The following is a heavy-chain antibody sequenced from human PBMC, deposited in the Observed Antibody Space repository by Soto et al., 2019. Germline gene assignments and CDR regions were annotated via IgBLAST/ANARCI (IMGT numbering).Heavy chain of an antibody. Sequence: ESGGGLVQPGGSLRVSCAASGFSFRSYAMNWVRQAPGKGLEWVSYISVGSGSIFYADSVKGRFTISRDDAKNSLYLQMNTLRAEDTAVYYCVRDDRWAFDIWGQGTIVTVSS. CDR1: GFSFRSYA. D-gene: IGHD3-22*01. CDR3: VRDDRWAFDI. V-gene: IGHV3-48*01. CDR2: ISVGSGSI. J-gene: IGHJ3*02.